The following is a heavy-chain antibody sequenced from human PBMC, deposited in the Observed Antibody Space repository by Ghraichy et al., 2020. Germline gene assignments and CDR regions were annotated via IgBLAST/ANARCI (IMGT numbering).Heavy chain of an antibody. J-gene: IGHJ5*02. CDR2: IYHSGST. CDR3: AGAPAAGGGFDP. D-gene: IGHD2-2*01. CDR1: GASISSGAYS. Sequence: SETLSLTCAVSGASISSGAYSWSWIRQPPGKGLEWIGCIYHSGSTYNNPSLKSRVTISIDRSMNHFSLKLTSVTADDTAMYYCAGAPAAGGGFDPWGQGTLVTVSS. V-gene: IGHV4-30-2*01.